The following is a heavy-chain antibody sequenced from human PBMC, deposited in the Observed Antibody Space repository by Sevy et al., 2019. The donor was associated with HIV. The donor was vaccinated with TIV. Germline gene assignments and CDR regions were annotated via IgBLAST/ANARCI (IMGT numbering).Heavy chain of an antibody. CDR2: KESGGQT. CDR3: ARMTSTWSIDS. Sequence: GGSLRLSCAASGFSFSSYYMGWVRQAPGKGLEWVSTKESGGQTYYADSVRGRFTIARDESANNLFLQLNNLRAEDTGVYYCARMTSTWSIDSWGQGTLVTVSS. CDR1: GFSFSSYY. V-gene: IGHV3-53*01. J-gene: IGHJ4*02.